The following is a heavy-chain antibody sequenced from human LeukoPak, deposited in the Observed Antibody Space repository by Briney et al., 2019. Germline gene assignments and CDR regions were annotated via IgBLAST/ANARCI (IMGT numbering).Heavy chain of an antibody. CDR2: ISAYNGNT. V-gene: IGHV1-18*01. J-gene: IGHJ3*02. D-gene: IGHD5-18*01. CDR3: ARGGYSYGYGNAFDI. Sequence: ASVKVSCKASGYTFNIYGISWVRQAPGQGLEWMGWISAYNGNTNYAQKLQGRVTMTTDTSTSAAYMELSSLRSEDTAVYYCARGGYSYGYGNAFDIWGQGTMVTVSS. CDR1: GYTFNIYG.